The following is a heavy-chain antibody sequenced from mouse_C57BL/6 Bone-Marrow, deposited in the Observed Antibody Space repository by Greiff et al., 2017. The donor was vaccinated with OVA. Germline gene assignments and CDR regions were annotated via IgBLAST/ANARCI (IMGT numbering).Heavy chain of an antibody. CDR3: ARSAHYYGSPYYAMDD. CDR2: ISYSGST. D-gene: IGHD1-1*01. J-gene: IGHJ4*01. CDR1: GYSITSDY. V-gene: IGHV3-8*01. Sequence: EVQLVESGPGLAKPSQTLSLTCSVTGYSITSDYWNWIRKFPGNKLEYMGYISYSGSTYYNPSPKSRISITRDTSKNQYYLQLNSVHTEDTATYYCARSAHYYGSPYYAMDDWGQGTSVTVSS.